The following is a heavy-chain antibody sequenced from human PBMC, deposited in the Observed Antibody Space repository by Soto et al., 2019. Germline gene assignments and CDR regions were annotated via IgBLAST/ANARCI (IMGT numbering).Heavy chain of an antibody. CDR1: GGSISSGDYY. V-gene: IGHV4-30-4*01. CDR3: VRDIGYCSGGSCLAGPDWFDP. J-gene: IGHJ5*02. CDR2: IYYSGST. Sequence: SETLSLTCTVSGGSISSGDYYWCWIRQPPGKGLEWIGYIYYSGSTYYNPSLKSRVTISIDTSKNQFSLKLSSVTAADTAVYYCVRDIGYCSGGSCLAGPDWFDPWGQGTLVTVSS. D-gene: IGHD2-15*01.